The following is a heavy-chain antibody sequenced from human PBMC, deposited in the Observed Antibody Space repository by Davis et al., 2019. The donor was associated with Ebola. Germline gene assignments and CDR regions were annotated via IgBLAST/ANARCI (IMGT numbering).Heavy chain of an antibody. D-gene: IGHD3-3*01. CDR3: ARRTIFSTFDI. Sequence: SETLSLTCTVSGGSISSYYWSWIRQPPGKGLEWIGEINHSGSTNYNPSLKSRVTISVDTSKNQFSLKLSSVTAADTAVYYCARRTIFSTFDIWGQGKMVTVSS. V-gene: IGHV4-34*01. CDR1: GGSISSYY. CDR2: INHSGST. J-gene: IGHJ3*02.